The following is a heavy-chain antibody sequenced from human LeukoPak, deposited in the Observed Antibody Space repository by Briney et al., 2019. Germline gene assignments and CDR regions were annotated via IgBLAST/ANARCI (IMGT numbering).Heavy chain of an antibody. V-gene: IGHV3-43*02. Sequence: GGSLRLSCAASGFTFDDHAMHWVRQAPGKGLEWVSLISGDGGSTYYADSVKGRFTISRDNSKNSLYLQMNSLRTEDTALYYCAKDMESEYYDSSGHWAFDIWGQGTMVTVSS. CDR3: AKDMESEYYDSSGHWAFDI. CDR2: ISGDGGST. D-gene: IGHD3-22*01. CDR1: GFTFDDHA. J-gene: IGHJ3*02.